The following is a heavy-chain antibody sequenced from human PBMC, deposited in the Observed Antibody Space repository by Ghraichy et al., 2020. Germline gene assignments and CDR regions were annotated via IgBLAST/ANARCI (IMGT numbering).Heavy chain of an antibody. CDR3: ARGNDPPYYEFWTCFDY. CDR2: IYYSGST. Sequence: SETLSLTCTVSGGSISSSSYYWGWIRQPPGKGLEWIGSIYYSGSTYYNPSLKSRVTISVDTSKNQFSLKLSSVTAADTAVYYCARGNDPPYYEFWTCFDYWGQGTLVTVSS. V-gene: IGHV4-39*01. J-gene: IGHJ4*02. CDR1: GGSISSSSYY. D-gene: IGHD3-3*01.